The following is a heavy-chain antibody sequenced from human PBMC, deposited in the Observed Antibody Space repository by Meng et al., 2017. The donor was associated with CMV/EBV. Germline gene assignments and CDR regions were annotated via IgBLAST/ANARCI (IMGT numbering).Heavy chain of an antibody. D-gene: IGHD2-15*01. CDR1: GGSISSGG. CDR2: ISYDGSNK. Sequence: LSLTCTVSGGSISSGGYYWSWIRQAPGKGLEWVAVISYDGSNKYYADSVKGRFTISRDNSKNTLYLQMNSLRAEDTAVYYCARDEDIVVVVAPGEMGGGGMDVWGQGTTVTVSS. J-gene: IGHJ6*02. V-gene: IGHV3-30*03. CDR3: ARDEDIVVVVAPGEMGGGGMDV.